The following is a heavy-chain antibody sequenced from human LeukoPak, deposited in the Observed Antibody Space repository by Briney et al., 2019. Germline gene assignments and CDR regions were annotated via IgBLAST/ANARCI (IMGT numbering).Heavy chain of an antibody. Sequence: GGSLRLSCAASEFTFSSYFMNWVRQTPGKGLEWVSSISSGSTYIYYADSVKGRFTISRDNAKNSLYLQMNSLRAEDTAVYYCARGDNSGPDYYYYMDVWGKGTTVTISS. CDR1: EFTFSSYF. CDR3: ARGDNSGPDYYYYMDV. D-gene: IGHD6-19*01. CDR2: ISSGSTYI. J-gene: IGHJ6*03. V-gene: IGHV3-21*01.